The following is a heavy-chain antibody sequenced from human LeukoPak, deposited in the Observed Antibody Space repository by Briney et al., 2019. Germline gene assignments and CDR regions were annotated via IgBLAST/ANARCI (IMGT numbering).Heavy chain of an antibody. CDR1: GFTFSSYW. D-gene: IGHD3-3*01. J-gene: IGHJ6*02. CDR3: ARTPLRFYGMDV. V-gene: IGHV3-74*01. Sequence: GGSLRLSCAASGFTFSSYWMHWVRQAPGKGLVWVSWINSDGSSTSFADSVKGRFTISRDNAKNTLYLQLNSLRAEDTAVYYCARTPLRFYGMDVWGQGTTVTVSS. CDR2: INSDGSST.